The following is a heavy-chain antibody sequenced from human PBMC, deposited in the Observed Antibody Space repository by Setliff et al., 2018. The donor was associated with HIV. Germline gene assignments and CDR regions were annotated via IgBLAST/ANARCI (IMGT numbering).Heavy chain of an antibody. CDR3: LRGSIQVPGLDHMDV. V-gene: IGHV3-15*01. CDR2: IKSKTDGGTT. CDR1: GFSVSDDW. J-gene: IGHJ6*03. D-gene: IGHD5-18*01. Sequence: GSLRLSCAASGFSVSDDWMSWVRQTPGKRLEWVGRIKSKTDGGTTDYAAPVKGRFTISRDDSKNTLYLQMNSLKTEDTAVYYCLRGSIQVPGLDHMDVCGKGTTVTVSS.